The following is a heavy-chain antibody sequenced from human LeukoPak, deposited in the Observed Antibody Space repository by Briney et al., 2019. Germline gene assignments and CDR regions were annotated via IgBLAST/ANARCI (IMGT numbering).Heavy chain of an antibody. J-gene: IGHJ4*02. CDR2: ISYDGSKK. D-gene: IGHD6-13*01. V-gene: IGHV3-30*18. CDR3: AKDFSTSWASFDY. CDR1: GFTVSRHG. Sequence: GRSLRLSCAASGFTVSRHGMHWVRQAPGKGLESMAFISYDGSKKYYADSVKGRFTISRDNSKTTLFLQMDSLRTEDTAVYYCAKDFSTSWASFDYWGQGTLVTVSS.